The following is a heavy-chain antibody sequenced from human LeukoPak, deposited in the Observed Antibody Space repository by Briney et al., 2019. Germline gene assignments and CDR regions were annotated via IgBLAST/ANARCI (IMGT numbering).Heavy chain of an antibody. J-gene: IGHJ4*02. D-gene: IGHD1-26*01. V-gene: IGHV4-34*01. CDR2: INHSGST. Sequence: PSETLSLTCAVYGGSFSGYYWSWIRQPPGKGLEWIGEINHSGSTNYNPSLKSRVTISVDTSKNQSSLKLSSVTAADTAVYYCAREGIVGATSTWGQGTLVTVSS. CDR3: AREGIVGATST. CDR1: GGSFSGYY.